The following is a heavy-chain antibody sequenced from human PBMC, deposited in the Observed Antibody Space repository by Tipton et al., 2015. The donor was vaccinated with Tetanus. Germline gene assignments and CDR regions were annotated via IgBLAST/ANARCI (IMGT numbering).Heavy chain of an antibody. Sequence: QLVQSGPEVKKPGESLKISCQGSGYNFSHYSIGWVRQMPGKGLEWVGIIDPRDSEARYGPSFRGQVIISADKSISTTFLQWGSLTASDTAIYYCARRRSVVLSGGYHWYFDLWGRGSMVTVSS. CDR2: IDPRDSEA. D-gene: IGHD3-3*01. J-gene: IGHJ2*01. CDR1: GYNFSHYS. V-gene: IGHV5-51*01. CDR3: ARRRSVVLSGGYHWYFDL.